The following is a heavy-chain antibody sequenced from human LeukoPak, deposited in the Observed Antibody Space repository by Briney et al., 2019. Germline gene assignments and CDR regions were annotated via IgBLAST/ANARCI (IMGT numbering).Heavy chain of an antibody. CDR1: GFTFSSYE. J-gene: IGHJ4*02. CDR3: ASQTQGGTTTGFDY. V-gene: IGHV3-48*03. Sequence: GPLRLSCAASGFTFSSYEMNWVRQAPGKGLEWVSYISSSGSTIYYADSVKGRFTISRDNAKNSLYLQMNSLRAEDTAVYYCASQTQGGTTTGFDYWGQGTLVTVSS. CDR2: ISSSGSTI. D-gene: IGHD1-1*01.